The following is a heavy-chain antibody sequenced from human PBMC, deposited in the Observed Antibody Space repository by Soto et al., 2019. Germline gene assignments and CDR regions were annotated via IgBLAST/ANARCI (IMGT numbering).Heavy chain of an antibody. V-gene: IGHV4-34*01. J-gene: IGHJ4*02. Sequence: SETLSLTCAVYGGSFSGYYWNWLRQPPGEGLEWIGKIDQSGSTNYNPSLKSRVTISVDTSKNQFSLKLTSVTASDTAVYYCARDKITGLFDYWGQGTLVTVSS. D-gene: IGHD2-8*02. CDR1: GGSFSGYY. CDR2: IDQSGST. CDR3: ARDKITGLFDY.